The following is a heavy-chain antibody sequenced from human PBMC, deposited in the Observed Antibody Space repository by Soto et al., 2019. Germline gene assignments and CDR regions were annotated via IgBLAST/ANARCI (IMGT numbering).Heavy chain of an antibody. D-gene: IGHD3-16*01. J-gene: IGHJ5*02. Sequence: EVQLVESGGGLVQPGGSLRLSCVASGFTFSNYRMGWVRQAPGKGLEWVVNMKQDGSEKYYLDSVKGRFTISRDNAKNSLFLQMNSLRAEDTAVYYCAGGVYELDPWGQGTLVTVSS. V-gene: IGHV3-7*04. CDR3: AGGVYELDP. CDR2: MKQDGSEK. CDR1: GFTFSNYR.